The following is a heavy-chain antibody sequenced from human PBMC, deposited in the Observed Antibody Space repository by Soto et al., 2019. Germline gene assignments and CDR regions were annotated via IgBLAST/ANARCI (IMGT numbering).Heavy chain of an antibody. CDR1: GFSLSNGKVG. Sequence: HVALKESGPVLVKPTETLTLTCTVSGFSLSNGKVGVSWIRQPPGKALEWLAHIFSNDEKSYRTSLKSSLTISEDTSKSQVVLTMTNVDPVDTATYYCARILFGRSVAGGYFYMDDWGKGTTVTVSS. V-gene: IGHV2-26*01. J-gene: IGHJ6*03. CDR2: IFSNDEK. CDR3: ARILFGRSVAGGYFYMDD. D-gene: IGHD6-19*01.